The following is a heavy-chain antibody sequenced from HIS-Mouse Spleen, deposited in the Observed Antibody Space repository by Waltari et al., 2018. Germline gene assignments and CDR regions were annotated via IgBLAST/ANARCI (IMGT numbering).Heavy chain of an antibody. J-gene: IGHJ4*02. CDR2: IDWDDDK. D-gene: IGHD6-19*01. CDR1: GFSLSTSGMC. CDR3: ARIAEGYTSGWYAFDY. V-gene: IGHV2-70*15. Sequence: QVTLRESGPALVKPTQTLTLTCTFSGFSLSTSGMCVSWIRQPPGKALEWLARIDWDDDKYYSTPLKTRRTISRDTSKNQVVLTMTNMDPLDTATYYCARIAEGYTSGWYAFDYWGQGTLVTVSS.